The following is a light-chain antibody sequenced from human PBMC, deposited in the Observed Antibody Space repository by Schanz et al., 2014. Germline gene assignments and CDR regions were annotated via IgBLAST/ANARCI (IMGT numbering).Light chain of an antibody. J-gene: IGKJ2*01. V-gene: IGKV3-15*01. Sequence: PGERATLSCRASQTVASRYLAWFQQKPGQAPRLLIYGASTRATGIPARFSGSGSGTEFTLTISSLQPDDFATYYCQQYNTWSTFGQGTKLEIK. CDR2: GAS. CDR1: QTVASRY. CDR3: QQYNTWST.